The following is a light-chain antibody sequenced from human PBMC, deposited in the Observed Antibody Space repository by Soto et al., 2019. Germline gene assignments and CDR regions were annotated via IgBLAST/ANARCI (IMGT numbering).Light chain of an antibody. Sequence: EIVLTQSPGTPSLSPGERATLSCRASQSVSSNYLAWYQQKPGQAPRLLIYGASSRATGIPDRFSGSGSGTDFTLTISRLEPEDFAVYFCQHYGSSLSITFGQGTRLEIK. V-gene: IGKV3-20*01. CDR3: QHYGSSLSIT. CDR2: GAS. CDR1: QSVSSNY. J-gene: IGKJ5*01.